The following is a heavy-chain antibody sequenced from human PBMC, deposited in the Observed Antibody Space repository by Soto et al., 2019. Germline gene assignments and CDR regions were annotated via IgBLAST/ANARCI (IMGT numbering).Heavy chain of an antibody. CDR2: ISGSGGST. V-gene: IGHV3-23*01. CDR1: GFTFSSYA. Sequence: GGSLRLSCAASGFTFSSYAMSWVRQAPGKGLEWVSAISGSGGSTYYADSVKGRFTITRDNSKNTLYLQMNSLRAEGTAVYCCAKGHRGLDYWGQGTLVTVSS. J-gene: IGHJ4*02. CDR3: AKGHRGLDY.